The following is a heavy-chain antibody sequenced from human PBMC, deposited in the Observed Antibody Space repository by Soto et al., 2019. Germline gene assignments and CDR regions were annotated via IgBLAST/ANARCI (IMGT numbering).Heavy chain of an antibody. CDR1: GFTFNNFA. D-gene: IGHD2-21*01. Sequence: EVQLLESGGALVRPGGSLRLSCAASGFTFNNFAMNWVRQVPGKGLEWVAAISGTGGSTFYSDSLGGRFTISRDNSKNIVFLQMKSLKAGDTAVYYCAKTSSASERDSPGWWGQGTLVTVSS. CDR3: AKTSSASERDSPGW. V-gene: IGHV3-23*01. CDR2: ISGTGGST. J-gene: IGHJ4*02.